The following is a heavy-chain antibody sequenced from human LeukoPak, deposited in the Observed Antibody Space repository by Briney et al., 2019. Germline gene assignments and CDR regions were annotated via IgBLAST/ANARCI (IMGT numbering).Heavy chain of an antibody. D-gene: IGHD3-22*01. CDR3: AKGRQFSGYSDY. Sequence: GGSLRLSCAASGFTFSSYAMSWVRQAPGKGLEWVSAISGSGGSTYYADSVKGRFTISRDNSKNTLYLQMNSLRAEDMAVYYCAKGRQFSGYSDYWGQGTLFTVSS. CDR2: ISGSGGST. V-gene: IGHV3-23*01. CDR1: GFTFSSYA. J-gene: IGHJ4*02.